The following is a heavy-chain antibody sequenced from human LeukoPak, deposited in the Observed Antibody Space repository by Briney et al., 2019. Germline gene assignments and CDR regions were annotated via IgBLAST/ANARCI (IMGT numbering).Heavy chain of an antibody. CDR1: GGSISSGGYY. Sequence: SETLSLTCTVSGGSISSGGYYWSWLRQHPGKGLEWIGYIYYSGSTYYNPSLKSRVTISVDTSKNQFSLKLSSVTAADTAVYYCARTIGRNNWFDPWGQGTLVTVSS. D-gene: IGHD3-10*01. CDR3: ARTIGRNNWFDP. J-gene: IGHJ5*02. CDR2: IYYSGST. V-gene: IGHV4-31*03.